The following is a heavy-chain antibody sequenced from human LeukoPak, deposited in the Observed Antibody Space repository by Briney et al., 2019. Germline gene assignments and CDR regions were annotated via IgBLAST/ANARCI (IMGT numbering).Heavy chain of an antibody. V-gene: IGHV3-53*01. CDR1: EFSVGSNY. Sequence: GGSLRLSCAASEFSVGSNYMTWVRQAPGKGLEWVSLIYSGGSTYYADSVKGRFTISRDNSKNTLYLQMNSLRAEDTAVYYCARDPEDILTGYYNVWGQGTLVTVSS. CDR3: ARDPEDILTGYYNV. CDR2: IYSGGST. D-gene: IGHD3-9*01. J-gene: IGHJ4*02.